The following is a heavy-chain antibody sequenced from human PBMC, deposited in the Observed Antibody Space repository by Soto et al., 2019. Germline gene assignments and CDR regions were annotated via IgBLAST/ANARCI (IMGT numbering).Heavy chain of an antibody. Sequence: QVQLQESGPGLVKPSGTLSLTCAVSGGSISSSNWWSWVRQPPGKGLEWIGEIYHSGSTNYNPSPKSRVTISVDKSKNQFSLKLSSVTAADTAVYYCARGGNYDILTGFPYYFDYWGQGTLVTVSS. D-gene: IGHD3-9*01. V-gene: IGHV4-4*02. CDR3: ARGGNYDILTGFPYYFDY. CDR1: GGSISSSNW. CDR2: IYHSGST. J-gene: IGHJ4*02.